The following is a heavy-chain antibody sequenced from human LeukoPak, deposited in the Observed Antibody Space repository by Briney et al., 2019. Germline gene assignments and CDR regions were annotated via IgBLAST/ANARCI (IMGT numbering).Heavy chain of an antibody. CDR3: ARDVGTSGWHTFDY. D-gene: IGHD6-19*01. Sequence: SQTLSLTCDISGESVSSKNGAWNWIRQSPSRGLEWLGRTYYRSKWYTDYAVSMNGRITISPDTSKNQFSLQLNSVTPDDTAVYYCARDVGTSGWHTFDYWGQETLVTVSS. CDR2: TYYRSKWYT. CDR1: GESVSSKNGA. V-gene: IGHV6-1*01. J-gene: IGHJ4*02.